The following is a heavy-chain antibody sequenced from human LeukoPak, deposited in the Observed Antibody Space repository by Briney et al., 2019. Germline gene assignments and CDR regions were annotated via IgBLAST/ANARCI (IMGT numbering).Heavy chain of an antibody. D-gene: IGHD1-26*01. CDR1: GFTFSSYS. CDR2: ISSTSSYI. Sequence: GGSLRLSCAASGFTFSSYSINRVRQAPGKGLEWVSSISSTSSYIYYADSVKGRFTISRDNTKNSLYLQMNSLRAEDTAVYYCGRVVGYYYFMGVWGKGTTVTVSS. V-gene: IGHV3-21*01. J-gene: IGHJ6*03. CDR3: GRVVGYYYFMGV.